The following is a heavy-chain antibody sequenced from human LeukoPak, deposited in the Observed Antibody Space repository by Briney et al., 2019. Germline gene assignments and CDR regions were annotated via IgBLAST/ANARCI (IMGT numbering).Heavy chain of an antibody. CDR3: VRFGLTSSLDH. V-gene: IGHV5-51*01. J-gene: IGHJ5*02. D-gene: IGHD6-13*01. CDR1: GYKLTNNW. Sequence: GESLKISCKMSGYKLTNNWIGWVRQVPGKGLEWMGLIYPGYSDAKYSPSFQGQVTLSVDASISTAYLQLSGLRASDTAIYYCVRFGLTSSLDHWGQGTLVTLSS. CDR2: IYPGYSDA.